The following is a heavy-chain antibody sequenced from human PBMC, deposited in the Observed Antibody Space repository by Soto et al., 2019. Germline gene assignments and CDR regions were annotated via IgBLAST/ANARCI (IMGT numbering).Heavy chain of an antibody. V-gene: IGHV3-49*04. J-gene: IGHJ6*02. CDR1: GFTFGDYA. CDR3: TRFPRSGAAAALEVFAYYYYGMDV. D-gene: IGHD6-13*01. CDR2: IRSKACGGTT. Sequence: GSLRLSCTASGFTFGDYAMSWVRQAPGKGLEWVGFIRSKACGGTTEYAASVKGRFTISRDDSKSIAYLQMNSLKTEDTAVYYCTRFPRSGAAAALEVFAYYYYGMDVWGQGTTVTVSS.